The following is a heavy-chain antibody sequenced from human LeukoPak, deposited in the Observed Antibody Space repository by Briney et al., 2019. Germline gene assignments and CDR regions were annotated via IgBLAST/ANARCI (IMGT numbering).Heavy chain of an antibody. Sequence: SETLSLTCTVSGGSISSYYWSWIRQPPGKGLEWIGYIYTSGSTNYNPSLKSRVTISVDTSKNQFSLKLSSVTAADTAVYYCAKDSVAGATHYFDHWGQGTLVAVSS. CDR2: IYTSGST. J-gene: IGHJ4*02. CDR3: AKDSVAGATHYFDH. CDR1: GGSISSYY. V-gene: IGHV4-4*09. D-gene: IGHD1-26*01.